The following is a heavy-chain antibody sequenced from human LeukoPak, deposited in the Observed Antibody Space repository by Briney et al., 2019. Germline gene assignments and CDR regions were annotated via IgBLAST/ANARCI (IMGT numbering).Heavy chain of an antibody. J-gene: IGHJ4*02. D-gene: IGHD6-13*01. CDR2: ISYDGSNK. Sequence: GRSLRLSCAASGFTFSSYGMHWVRQAPGRGLEWVAVISYDGSNKYYADSVKGRFTISRDSSKNTLYLQMNSLRAEDTAVYYCATLLRYSSSWYSPDYWGQGTLVTVSS. V-gene: IGHV3-30*03. CDR3: ATLLRYSSSWYSPDY. CDR1: GFTFSSYG.